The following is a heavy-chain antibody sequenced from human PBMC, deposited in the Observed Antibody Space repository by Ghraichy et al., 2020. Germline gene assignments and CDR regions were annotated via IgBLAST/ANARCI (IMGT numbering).Heavy chain of an antibody. J-gene: IGHJ4*02. V-gene: IGHV4-34*01. CDR1: GGSFSGYY. CDR3: ARRLSSGWCYYFDY. Sequence: SETLSLTCAVYGGSFSGYYWSWIRQPPGKGLEWIGEINHSGSTNYNPSLKSRVTISVDTSKNQFFLKLSSVTAADTAVYYCARRLSSGWCYYFDYWGQGTLVTVSS. CDR2: INHSGST. D-gene: IGHD6-19*01.